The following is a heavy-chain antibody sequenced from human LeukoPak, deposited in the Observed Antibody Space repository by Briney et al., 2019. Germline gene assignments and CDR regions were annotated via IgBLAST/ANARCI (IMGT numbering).Heavy chain of an antibody. Sequence: SVKVSCKASGGIFSSYAISWVRQAPGQGLEWMGGIIPIFGTANYAQKSQGRVTITTDESTSTAYMELSSLRSEDTAVYYCARLGGLGIFDYWGQGTLVTVSS. CDR2: IIPIFGTA. D-gene: IGHD7-27*01. V-gene: IGHV1-69*05. J-gene: IGHJ4*02. CDR3: ARLGGLGIFDY. CDR1: GGIFSSYA.